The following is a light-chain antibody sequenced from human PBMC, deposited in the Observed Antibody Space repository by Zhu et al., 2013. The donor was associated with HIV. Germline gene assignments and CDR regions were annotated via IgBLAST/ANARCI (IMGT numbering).Light chain of an antibody. CDR2: EVS. J-gene: IGLJ2*01. CDR1: DVGGYKY. CDR3: SSYTGSSTL. Sequence: QSGLTQPASVSGSPGQSITISCSDVGGYKYVSWYQQYPGKAPKLMIYEVSNRPLGISNRFSGSKSGNTASLTISGLQAEDEADYYCSSYTGSSTLFGGGTKVTVL. V-gene: IGLV2-14*01.